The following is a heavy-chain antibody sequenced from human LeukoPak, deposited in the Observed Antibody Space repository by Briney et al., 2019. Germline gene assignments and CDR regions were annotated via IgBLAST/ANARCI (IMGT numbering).Heavy chain of an antibody. J-gene: IGHJ4*02. Sequence: PGRSLRLSCAASGFTFSSYAMSWVRQAPGKGLEWVSAISGSGGSTYYADSVKGRFTISRDNSKNTLYLQMNSLRAEDTAVYYCAKDHGMATIMGYFDYWGQGTLVTVSS. D-gene: IGHD5-24*01. CDR3: AKDHGMATIMGYFDY. V-gene: IGHV3-23*01. CDR1: GFTFSSYA. CDR2: ISGSGGST.